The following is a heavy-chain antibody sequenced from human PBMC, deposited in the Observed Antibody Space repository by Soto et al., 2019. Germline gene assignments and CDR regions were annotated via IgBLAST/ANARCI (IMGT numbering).Heavy chain of an antibody. Sequence: PGGSLRLSYAASGFTFSNYEMNWVRQAPGKGLEWVSWISSSGSTIYYADSVKGRFTIFRDNGKNSLYLQMNSLRAEDTAIYYCARGGVTGFDYWGQGTLVTVSS. CDR1: GFTFSNYE. V-gene: IGHV3-48*03. CDR3: ARGGVTGFDY. J-gene: IGHJ4*02. D-gene: IGHD3-9*01. CDR2: ISSSGSTI.